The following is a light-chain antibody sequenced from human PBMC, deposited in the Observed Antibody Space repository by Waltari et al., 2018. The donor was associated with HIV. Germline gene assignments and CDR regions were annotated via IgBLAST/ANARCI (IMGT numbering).Light chain of an antibody. V-gene: IGLV1-47*01. J-gene: IGLJ3*02. CDR2: RNN. CDR3: ATWDDSLSGWV. CDR1: RPNFGSNH. Sequence: QSVLTQPPSASGPPGQGVTIPCSGSRPNFGSNHVTWYQQIPGTAPKPLIYRNNQRPSGVPDRFSGSKSGTSASLAISGLRSEDEADYYCATWDDSLSGWVFGGGTKLTVL.